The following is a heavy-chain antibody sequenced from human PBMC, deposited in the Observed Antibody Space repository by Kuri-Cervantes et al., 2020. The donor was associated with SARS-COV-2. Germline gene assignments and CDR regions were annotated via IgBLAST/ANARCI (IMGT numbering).Heavy chain of an antibody. CDR3: AKKAGLRYIPYGMDV. CDR2: ISGSGGST. J-gene: IGHJ6*02. D-gene: IGHD3-9*01. V-gene: IGHV3-23*01. CDR1: GFTFSSYA. Sequence: GGSLRLSCAASGFTFSSYAMSWVRQAPGKGLEGVSAISGSGGSTYYADSVKCRFTISRDNSKNTLYLQMNSLRAEDTAVYYCAKKAGLRYIPYGMDVWAQGTTVTVSS.